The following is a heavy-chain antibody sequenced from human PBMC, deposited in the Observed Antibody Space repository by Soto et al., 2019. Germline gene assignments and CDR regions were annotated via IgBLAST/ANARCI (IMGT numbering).Heavy chain of an antibody. J-gene: IGHJ6*02. CDR1: GFTFNNSG. D-gene: IGHD5-12*01. CDR2: VSYDGSDK. Sequence: GGSLRLSCRVSGFTFNNSGMHWVRQAPGKGLEWMAVVSYDGSDKYYADSVKGRVIISRDNSKNTLNLEMNSLRAEDTAIYYCVKDRVPGAYGNYYGMDVWGQGTTVTVSS. V-gene: IGHV3-30*18. CDR3: VKDRVPGAYGNYYGMDV.